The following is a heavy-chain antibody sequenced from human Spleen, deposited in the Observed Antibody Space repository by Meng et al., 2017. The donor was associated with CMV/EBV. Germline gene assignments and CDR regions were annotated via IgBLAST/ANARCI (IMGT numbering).Heavy chain of an antibody. CDR3: ARDCVRSGYYSDY. V-gene: IGHV4-39*07. CDR2: IYYSGST. Sequence: QLQVPESGPGLVKPSETLSLTCTVSGGSISSSSYYWGWIRQPPGKGLEWIGSIYYSGSTYYNPSLKSRVTISVDTSKNQFSLKLSSVTAADTAVYYCARDCVRSGYYSDYWGQGTLVTVSS. CDR1: GGSISSSSYY. D-gene: IGHD3-22*01. J-gene: IGHJ4*02.